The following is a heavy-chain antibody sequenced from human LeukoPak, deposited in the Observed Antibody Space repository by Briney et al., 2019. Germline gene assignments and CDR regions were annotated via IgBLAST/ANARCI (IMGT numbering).Heavy chain of an antibody. V-gene: IGHV4-4*07. CDR1: GASITSFH. CDR2: IYTSGST. J-gene: IGHJ4*02. D-gene: IGHD6-6*01. CDR3: ARKDGDY. Sequence: PSETLSLTCAVSGASITSFHWTWFRQPAGRGLEWIGLIYTSGSTLYNPSLQSRVAMSVDVTKNQLSLKLSYVTAADAATYYCARKDGDYWGQGTLVTVSS.